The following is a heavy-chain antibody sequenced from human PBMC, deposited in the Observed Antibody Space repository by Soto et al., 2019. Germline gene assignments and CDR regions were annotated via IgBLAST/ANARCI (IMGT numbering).Heavy chain of an antibody. CDR2: IYYSGST. D-gene: IGHD2-15*01. Sequence: SETLSLTCTVSGGSISSGGYYWSWIRQHPGKGLEWIGYIYYSGSTYYNPSLKSRVTISVDTSKNQFSLKLSSVTAADTAVYYCARARAEVVVADKHNWFDPWGQGTLVTVSS. J-gene: IGHJ5*02. V-gene: IGHV4-31*03. CDR3: ARARAEVVVADKHNWFDP. CDR1: GGSISSGGYY.